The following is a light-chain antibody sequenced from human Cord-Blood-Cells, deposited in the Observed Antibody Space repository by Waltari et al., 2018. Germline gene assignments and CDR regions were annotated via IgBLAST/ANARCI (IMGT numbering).Light chain of an antibody. Sequence: DIQMTQSPSTLSASVGDRVTITCRASQSISSWLAGYQQKPGKATKLLIYKASSLESGVPSRFRVSGYGTEFTLTISSLQPDDFATYYCQQYNSYSTFGQGTKVEIK. CDR1: QSISSW. V-gene: IGKV1-5*03. CDR2: KAS. CDR3: QQYNSYST. J-gene: IGKJ1*01.